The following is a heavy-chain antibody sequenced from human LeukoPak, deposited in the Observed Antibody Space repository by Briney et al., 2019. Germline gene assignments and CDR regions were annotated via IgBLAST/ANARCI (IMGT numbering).Heavy chain of an antibody. V-gene: IGHV3-49*04. Sequence: GGSLRLSCTASGFTFGDYAMSWVRQAPGKGLEWVGFIRSKAYGGTTEYAASVKGRFTISRDDSKNIAYLQMNSLKTEDTAVYYCTRAGSYYDFWSGSLNYFDYWGQGTLVTVSS. D-gene: IGHD3-3*01. CDR3: TRAGSYYDFWSGSLNYFDY. J-gene: IGHJ4*02. CDR1: GFTFGDYA. CDR2: IRSKAYGGTT.